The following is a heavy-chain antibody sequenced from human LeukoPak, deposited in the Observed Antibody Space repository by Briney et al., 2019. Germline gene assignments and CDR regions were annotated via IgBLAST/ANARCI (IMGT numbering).Heavy chain of an antibody. CDR3: ARDVTGSLYYFDY. Sequence: ASVKVSCKASGYTFTSYYMHWVRQAPGQGLEWMGWINPNSGGTNYAQKFQGRVTMTSDTSISTAYMELSRLRSDDTAVYYCARDVTGSLYYFDYWGQGTLVTVSS. CDR2: INPNSGGT. V-gene: IGHV1-2*02. D-gene: IGHD7-27*01. J-gene: IGHJ4*02. CDR1: GYTFTSYY.